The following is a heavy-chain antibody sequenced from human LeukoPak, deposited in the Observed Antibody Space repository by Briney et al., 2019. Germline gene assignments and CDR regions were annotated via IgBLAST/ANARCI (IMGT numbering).Heavy chain of an antibody. J-gene: IGHJ4*02. CDR2: ISSSSSYI. CDR3: ARDLSGWGVFDY. D-gene: IGHD6-19*01. Sequence: GGSLRLSCAASGFTFSSYSMNWVRQAPGKGLEWVSSISSSSSYIYYADSVKGRFTISRDNAKNSLYLQMNSLRAEDTAVYYCARDLSGWGVFDYWGQGTLVTVSS. V-gene: IGHV3-21*01. CDR1: GFTFSSYS.